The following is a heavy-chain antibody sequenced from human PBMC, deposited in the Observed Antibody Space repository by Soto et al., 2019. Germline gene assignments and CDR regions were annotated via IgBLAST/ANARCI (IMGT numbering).Heavy chain of an antibody. Sequence: PGGSLRLSCEASGFSLSSFAMNWGRQAPGRGLEWVSYISDDGASIYYADSLKGRFTISRDNAKNSLSLQMNNLRAEDTAVYYCARENSVQAWLHHFDHWGLGTLVTV. CDR3: ARENSVQAWLHHFDH. V-gene: IGHV3-48*03. J-gene: IGHJ4*02. D-gene: IGHD5-18*01. CDR2: ISDDGASI. CDR1: GFSLSSFA.